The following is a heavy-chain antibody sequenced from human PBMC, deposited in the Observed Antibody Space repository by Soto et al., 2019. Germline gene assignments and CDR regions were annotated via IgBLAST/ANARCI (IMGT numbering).Heavy chain of an antibody. D-gene: IGHD4-17*01. Sequence: SETLSLTCTVSGGSISSYYWSWIRQPPGKGLEWIGYIYYSGSTNYNPSLKSPVTISVDTSKNQFSLKLGSVTAADTAVYYCARDQPSHTVTRWYWFDPWGQGTLVTVSS. CDR3: ARDQPSHTVTRWYWFDP. J-gene: IGHJ5*02. V-gene: IGHV4-59*01. CDR2: IYYSGST. CDR1: GGSISSYY.